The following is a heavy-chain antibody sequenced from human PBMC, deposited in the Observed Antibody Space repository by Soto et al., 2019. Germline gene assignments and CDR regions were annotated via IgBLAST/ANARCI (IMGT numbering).Heavy chain of an antibody. Sequence: SVKVSCKASGDTFGRFTINWVRQAPGQGLEWMGGIIPSFATGNSAPEFQGRLTITADKSTTTAYMELSSLRSEDTAVYYCARSYYGSGSYWFYGMDVWGQGTTVTVSS. CDR3: ARSYYGSGSYWFYGMDV. CDR2: IIPSFATG. V-gene: IGHV1-69*06. J-gene: IGHJ6*02. CDR1: GDTFGRFT. D-gene: IGHD3-10*01.